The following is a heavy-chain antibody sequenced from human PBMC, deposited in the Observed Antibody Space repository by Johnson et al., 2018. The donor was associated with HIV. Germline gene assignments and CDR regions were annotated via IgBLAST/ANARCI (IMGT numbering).Heavy chain of an antibody. D-gene: IGHD1-26*01. V-gene: IGHV3-72*01. Sequence: VQLVESGGGLVQPGGSLRLSCAASGFTFSDHYMDWVRQAPGKGLEWVGRTRKKVNSYTTKYAASVKGRFTVSRDDSKNSVYLQMNSLTPEDTAVYYCARGCGSRSGSPCYDPFDIWGQGTMVTVSS. CDR3: ARGCGSRSGSPCYDPFDI. CDR2: TRKKVNSYTT. J-gene: IGHJ3*02. CDR1: GFTFSDHY.